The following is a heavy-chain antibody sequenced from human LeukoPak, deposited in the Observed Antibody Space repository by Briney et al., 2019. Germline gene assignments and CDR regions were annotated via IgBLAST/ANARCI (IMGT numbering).Heavy chain of an antibody. CDR2: IIPILGIA. J-gene: IGHJ4*02. CDR1: GGTFSSYA. V-gene: IGHV1-69*04. Sequence: SVKVSCKASGGTFSSYAISWVRQAPGQGLEWMGRIIPILGIANYAQKFQGRVTITADKSTSTAYMELSSLRSEDTAVYYCARDRSSNWGFGYFDYWGQGTLVTASS. D-gene: IGHD7-27*01. CDR3: ARDRSSNWGFGYFDY.